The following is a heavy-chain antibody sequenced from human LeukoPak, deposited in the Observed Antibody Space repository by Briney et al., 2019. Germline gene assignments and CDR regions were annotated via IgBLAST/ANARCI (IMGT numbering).Heavy chain of an antibody. V-gene: IGHV3-21*01. Sequence: GGSLRLSCAASGFTFSGYSMNWVRQAPGKGLEWVSSISSSNYIYYADSLKGRFTISRDNAKNFLYLQMNSLRAEDTAVYYCARDTSDWLLFTPFDYWGRGTLVTVSS. D-gene: IGHD3-9*01. CDR3: ARDTSDWLLFTPFDY. J-gene: IGHJ4*02. CDR1: GFTFSGYS. CDR2: ISSSNYI.